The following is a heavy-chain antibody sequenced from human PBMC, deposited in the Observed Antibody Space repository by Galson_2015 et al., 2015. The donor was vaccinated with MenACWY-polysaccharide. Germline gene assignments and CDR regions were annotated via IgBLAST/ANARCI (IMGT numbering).Heavy chain of an antibody. CDR2: IQYDGTNK. Sequence: SLRLSCAASGIRFSRSGMHWVRQAPGKGLEWVAVIQYDGTNKVYADSVKGRFTISRDNSRNTLYLEMNSLRAEDTAVYYCAREGSRIGFHAFDIGG. CDR1: GIRFSRSG. CDR3: AREGSRIGFHAFDI. D-gene: IGHD2-2*01. V-gene: IGHV3-33*01. J-gene: IGHJ3*02.